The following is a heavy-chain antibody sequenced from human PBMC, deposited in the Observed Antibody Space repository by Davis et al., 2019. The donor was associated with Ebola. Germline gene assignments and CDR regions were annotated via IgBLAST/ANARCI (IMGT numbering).Heavy chain of an antibody. CDR3: TRVSRWLQHFDY. Sequence: GESLQIPCTASGFTFGDYAMSWVRQAPGKGLEWVGFIRSKAYGGTTEYAASVKGRFTISRDDSKSIAYLQMNSLKTEDTAVYYCTRVSRWLQHFDYWGQGTLVTVSS. V-gene: IGHV3-49*04. CDR2: IRSKAYGGTT. CDR1: GFTFGDYA. J-gene: IGHJ4*02. D-gene: IGHD5-24*01.